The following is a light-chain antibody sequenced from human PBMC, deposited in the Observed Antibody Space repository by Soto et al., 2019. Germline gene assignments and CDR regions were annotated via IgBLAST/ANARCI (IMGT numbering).Light chain of an antibody. V-gene: IGKV3-15*01. CDR3: QQYNNWPLL. CDR1: QSVSNH. J-gene: IGKJ4*01. Sequence: EIVMTQSPATLSVFPGERATLSCRASQSVSNHLAWYQQKPGQAPRLLIYGAFTRATGIPARFSGSGSGTEFTLTISSLQSEDFAVYYCQQYNNWPLLFGAGTKVDIK. CDR2: GAF.